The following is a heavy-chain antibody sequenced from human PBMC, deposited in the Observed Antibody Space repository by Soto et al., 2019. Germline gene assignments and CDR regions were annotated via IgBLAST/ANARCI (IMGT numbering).Heavy chain of an antibody. CDR3: ARLDEVLRFLVDT. V-gene: IGHV4-30-2*01. Sequence: QLKLQEAGSGLVKPSETLSLTCGVSGDSVSSNRYSWGWIRQPPGKVLEWIGYSYHTGTTYYNPSLKTRVTISVDRSKNNFSLNLTSVTAADTALYYCARLDEVLRFLVDTWGQGTLVTVSS. D-gene: IGHD3-3*01. J-gene: IGHJ5*02. CDR2: SYHTGTT. CDR1: GDSVSSNRYS.